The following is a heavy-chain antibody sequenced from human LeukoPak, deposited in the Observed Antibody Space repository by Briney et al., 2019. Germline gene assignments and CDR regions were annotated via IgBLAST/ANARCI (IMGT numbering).Heavy chain of an antibody. J-gene: IGHJ2*01. CDR1: GVSISDYY. CDR2: IYYTGST. D-gene: IGHD3-9*01. CDR3: ARRTYYDTLTGYNYWYFDL. V-gene: IGHV4-59*01. Sequence: SETLSLTCTVSGVSISDYYWSWVRQPPGKGLEWIGYIYYTGSTDYNPSLKSRVTMSVDTSKNQFSLNLRSVTATDTAVYYCARRTYYDTLTGYNYWYFDLWGRGTLATVSS.